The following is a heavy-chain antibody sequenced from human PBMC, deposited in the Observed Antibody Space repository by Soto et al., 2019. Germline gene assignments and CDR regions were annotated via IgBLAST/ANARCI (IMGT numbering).Heavy chain of an antibody. CDR3: ARDTDGLHY. CDR2: ISTDGSIT. J-gene: IGHJ4*02. Sequence: EVQLVESGGGLVQPGGSLRLSCAASGLIFSNYRMHWVRQVPGKGLVWVSCISTDGSITNYADSVKGRFTVSRDNAKNTRYLQMNSLRAEDTAVYYCARDTDGLHYWGQGTMVTVSS. CDR1: GLIFSNYR. V-gene: IGHV3-74*01.